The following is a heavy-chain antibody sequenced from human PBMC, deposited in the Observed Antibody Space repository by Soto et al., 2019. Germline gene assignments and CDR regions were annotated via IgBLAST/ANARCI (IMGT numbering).Heavy chain of an antibody. CDR3: ASTEDFFDY. CDR2: IFYSGST. CDR1: GVSLTSGTYY. J-gene: IGHJ4*02. Sequence: LSLTCSVSGVSLTSGTYYWSWIRQHPGKGLEWIGYIFYSGSTDYNPPLKSRVNISVDTSKNQFSLKLSSVTAADTAVYYCASTEDFFDYWGQGTLVTVSS. V-gene: IGHV4-31*03.